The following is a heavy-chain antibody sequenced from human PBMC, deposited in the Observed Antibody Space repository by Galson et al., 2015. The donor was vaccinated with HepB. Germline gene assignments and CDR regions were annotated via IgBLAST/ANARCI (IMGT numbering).Heavy chain of an antibody. CDR2: ISNSGGTT. CDR3: VFGYFFDY. J-gene: IGHJ4*02. Sequence: SLRLSCATSGFTFSNYAMSWVRQAPGKGLEWVSTISNSGGTTWSADSVKGRFTISRDNSKDMPYLQMNSLRAEDTAVYYCVFGYFFDYWGQGTLVTVSS. V-gene: IGHV3-23*01. D-gene: IGHD3-16*01. CDR1: GFTFSNYA.